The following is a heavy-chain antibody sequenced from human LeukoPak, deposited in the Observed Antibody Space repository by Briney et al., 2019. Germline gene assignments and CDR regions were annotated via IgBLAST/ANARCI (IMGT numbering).Heavy chain of an antibody. CDR1: GFTFSNYW. Sequence: GGSLRLSCEASGFTFSNYWMNWVRQAPGKGLEWVAVIKLNENQKYYMDSVKGRFTVSRDNAKNSLYLQMNSLRAEDTVVYYCANQRGDYWRQGTLVTVSS. CDR3: ANQRGDY. D-gene: IGHD3-10*01. V-gene: IGHV3-7*01. J-gene: IGHJ4*02. CDR2: IKLNENQK.